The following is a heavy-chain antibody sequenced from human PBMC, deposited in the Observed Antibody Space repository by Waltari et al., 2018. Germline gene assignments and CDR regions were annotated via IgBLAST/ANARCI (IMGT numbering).Heavy chain of an antibody. CDR3: ARTTTTKSLDY. V-gene: IGHV1-69-2*01. CDR2: IDPQDGET. J-gene: IGHJ4*02. CDR1: GYTFTDYY. D-gene: IGHD1-7*01. Sequence: EVQLVQSGAEVKKHGATVKISCKASGYTFTDYYMPSVQQAPGKGLEWVGRIDPQDGETKYADKFQGRATITADTSIDTVYMELTRLRSEDTAVFYCARTTTTKSLDYWGQGTLVTVSS.